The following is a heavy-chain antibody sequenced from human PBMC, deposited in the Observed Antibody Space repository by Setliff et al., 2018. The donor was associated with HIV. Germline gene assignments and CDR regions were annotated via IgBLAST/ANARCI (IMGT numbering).Heavy chain of an antibody. V-gene: IGHV4-34*01. Sequence: SETLSLTCAVYGGSFSDYYWTWIRQSPGKGLEWIGEINHRGSTNYNPSLKSRVTISLDTSKNQFSLKLNSVTAADTAVYYCARDVLDLVISVYGFWGQGTLVTVSS. CDR1: GGSFSDYY. CDR2: INHRGST. J-gene: IGHJ4*02. CDR3: ARDVLDLVISVYGF. D-gene: IGHD3-22*01.